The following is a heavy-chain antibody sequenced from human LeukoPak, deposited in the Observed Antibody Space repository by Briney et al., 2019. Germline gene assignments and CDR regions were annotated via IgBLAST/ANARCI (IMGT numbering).Heavy chain of an antibody. V-gene: IGHV4-4*07. CDR3: ARCDYYYYMDV. CDR2: IYTSGTT. Sequence: AETLSLTCTVSGGSISGNYWNWIRQPAGEGLQWIGRIYTSGTTNYNPSLKSRVTMSVDTSKTQFSLKLSSVTAADTAVYYCARCDYYYYMDVWGKGTTVTVSS. J-gene: IGHJ6*03. CDR1: GGSISGNY.